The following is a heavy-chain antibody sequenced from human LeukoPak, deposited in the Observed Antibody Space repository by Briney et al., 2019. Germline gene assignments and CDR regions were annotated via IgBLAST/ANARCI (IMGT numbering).Heavy chain of an antibody. CDR3: ARAVFYQFDY. CDR2: FSGTGNTI. D-gene: IGHD2-2*01. CDR1: GFTFSTYG. J-gene: IGHJ4*02. Sequence: GGSLRLSCAASGFTFSTYGMNWVRQAPGMGLEWISYFSGTGNTIYYADSVKGRSTISKDNAKNSLYLQMNSLRAEDTAVYYCARAVFYQFDYWGQGAPVIVSS. V-gene: IGHV3-48*04.